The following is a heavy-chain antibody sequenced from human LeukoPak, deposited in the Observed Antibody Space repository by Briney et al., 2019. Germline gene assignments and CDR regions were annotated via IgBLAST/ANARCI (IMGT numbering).Heavy chain of an antibody. Sequence: AETLSLTCTVSGGSISSYYWRWIRQPPGKGLEWIGYIYYSKSTNYNPSLKSRVTISCDTSKNQFSLKLASVTAADTAVYYCARGLGDSSGYYYGGGFDPWGRGTLVTVSA. J-gene: IGHJ5*02. CDR2: IYYSKST. D-gene: IGHD3-22*01. CDR3: ARGLGDSSGYYYGGGFDP. CDR1: GGSISSYY. V-gene: IGHV4-59*01.